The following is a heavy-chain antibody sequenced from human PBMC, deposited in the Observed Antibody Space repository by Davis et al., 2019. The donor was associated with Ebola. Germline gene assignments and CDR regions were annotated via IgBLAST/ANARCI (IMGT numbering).Heavy chain of an antibody. D-gene: IGHD1-20*01. CDR2: IYTGDSDT. CDR1: GNSFTSHW. V-gene: IGHV5-51*01. CDR3: ASLRSTITGMDDGFDL. J-gene: IGHJ3*01. Sequence: GESLKISCKDSGNSFTSHWIGWVRQLPGKGLDWMGIIYTGDSDTRYSPSFRGQVTISADKSMKTAFLQWSSLKASDSGMYYCASLRSTITGMDDGFDLWGQGTMVTVSS.